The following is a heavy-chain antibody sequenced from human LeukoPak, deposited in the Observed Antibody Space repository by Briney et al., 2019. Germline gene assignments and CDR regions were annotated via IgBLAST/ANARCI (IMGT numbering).Heavy chain of an antibody. V-gene: IGHV3-11*04. CDR2: ISSSGSTI. Sequence: PGGSLRLSCAASGFTFSDYYMSWIRQAPGKGLEWVSYISSSGSTIYYVDSVKGRFTISRDNAKNSLYLQMISLRAEDTAVYYCAREPQWPTPYYYMDVWGKGTTVTVSS. J-gene: IGHJ6*03. CDR1: GFTFSDYY. D-gene: IGHD6-19*01. CDR3: AREPQWPTPYYYMDV.